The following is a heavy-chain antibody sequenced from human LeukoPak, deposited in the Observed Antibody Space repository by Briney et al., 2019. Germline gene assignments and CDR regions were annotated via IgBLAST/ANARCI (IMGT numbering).Heavy chain of an antibody. J-gene: IGHJ3*02. D-gene: IGHD1-14*01. CDR3: ARAGKDHLRAFDI. CDR2: ISAYNGNT. V-gene: IGHV1-18*04. CDR1: RYTFTGYY. Sequence: ASVKVSCKASRYTFTGYYMDWVRQAPGLGLEWMGWISAYNGNTNYAQKLQGRVTMTTDTSTSTAYMELRSLRSDDTAVYYCARAGKDHLRAFDIWGQGTMVTVSS.